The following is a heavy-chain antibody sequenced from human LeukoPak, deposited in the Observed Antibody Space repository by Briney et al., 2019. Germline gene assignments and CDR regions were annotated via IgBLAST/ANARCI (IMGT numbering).Heavy chain of an antibody. CDR3: AKRGIQLWLLSGAFDI. J-gene: IGHJ3*02. CDR2: ISGSGGST. Sequence: PGGSLRLSCAASGFTFSSYAMSWVRQAPGKGLEWVSAISGSGGSTYYADSVKGRFTISRDNSKNTLYLQMNSLRAEDTAVYYCAKRGIQLWLLSGAFDIWGQGTMVTVSS. V-gene: IGHV3-23*01. CDR1: GFTFSSYA. D-gene: IGHD5-18*01.